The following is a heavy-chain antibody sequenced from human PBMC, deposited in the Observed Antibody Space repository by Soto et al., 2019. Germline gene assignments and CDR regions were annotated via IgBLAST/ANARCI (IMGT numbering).Heavy chain of an antibody. CDR3: VKDRRTTRRAMDV. Sequence: EVQLVESGGGLVQPGGSLRLSCSASGFTFSSCAMHWVRQAAGKGLEYVSGISSNGGSTYYADSVKDGFTISRDNSKNTLFLQVNSLTAEDTAVYYCVKDRRTTRRAMDVWGQGTTVTVSS. CDR2: ISSNGGST. CDR1: GFTFSSCA. D-gene: IGHD1-7*01. J-gene: IGHJ6*02. V-gene: IGHV3-64D*06.